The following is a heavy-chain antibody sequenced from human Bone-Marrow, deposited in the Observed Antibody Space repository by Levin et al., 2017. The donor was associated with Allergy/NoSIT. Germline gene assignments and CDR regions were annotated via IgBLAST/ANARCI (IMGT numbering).Heavy chain of an antibody. J-gene: IGHJ4*02. CDR3: ARDQVPIGYCSGGSCYPFDC. Sequence: PSETLSLTCTVSGDSISSGSHYWAWIRQPPGTGLEWIGSIYYSESTYYNPSLWSRVTISVDTSKNQFSLVLSSVTAADTAVYYCARDQVPIGYCSGGSCYPFDCWGQGTLVTVSS. CDR1: GDSISSGSHY. CDR2: IYYSEST. D-gene: IGHD2-15*01. V-gene: IGHV4-39*07.